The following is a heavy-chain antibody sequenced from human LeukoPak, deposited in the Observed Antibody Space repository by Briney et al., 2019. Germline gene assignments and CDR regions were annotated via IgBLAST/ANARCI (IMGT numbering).Heavy chain of an antibody. V-gene: IGHV4-4*02. D-gene: IGHD2-21*02. CDR2: IYFSGST. J-gene: IGHJ4*02. CDR1: GCIISSHW. Sequence: PSETLSLTCAVSGCIISSHWWSWVRQPPGEGLEWIGEIYFSGSTNYNASLKSRVTISVDKSKNQFSLKLSSVTDADTAVYYCASRHDSWTYWGQGTLVTVSS. CDR3: ASRHDSWTY.